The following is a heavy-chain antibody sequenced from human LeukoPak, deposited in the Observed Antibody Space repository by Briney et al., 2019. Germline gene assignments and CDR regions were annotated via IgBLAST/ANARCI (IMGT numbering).Heavy chain of an antibody. CDR2: ISFDANDK. CDR1: GFTVSSNY. J-gene: IGHJ4*02. D-gene: IGHD5-24*01. CDR3: ARGDGYGDF. V-gene: IGHV3-30*03. Sequence: PGGSLRLSCAASGFTVSSNYMSWVRQAPGKGLEWVAVISFDANDKYSSDSVKGRFTISRDNSKNTLYLQMNSLRAEDTAVYYCARGDGYGDFWGQGTLVTVSS.